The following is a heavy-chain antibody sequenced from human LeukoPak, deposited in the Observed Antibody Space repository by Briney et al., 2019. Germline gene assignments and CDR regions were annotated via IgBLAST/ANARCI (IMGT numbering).Heavy chain of an antibody. CDR2: INPSGGST. J-gene: IGHJ4*02. V-gene: IGHV1-46*01. Sequence: ASVKVSCKASGYTFTSYYMHWVRQAPGQGLEWMGIINPSGGSTSYAQKFQGRVTMTRDTSTSTVYMELSSLRSEDTAVYYCARDQNRDTAMVTGIDDYWGQGTLVTVSS. CDR1: GYTFTSYY. D-gene: IGHD5-18*01. CDR3: ARDQNRDTAMVTGIDDY.